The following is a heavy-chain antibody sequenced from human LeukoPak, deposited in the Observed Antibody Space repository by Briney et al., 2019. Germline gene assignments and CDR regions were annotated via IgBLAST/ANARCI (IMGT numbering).Heavy chain of an antibody. CDR3: ARGRYSYGRTFDY. Sequence: SETLSLTCTVSGGFISSSSYYWGWIRQPPGKGLEWIGSIYYSGSTYYNPSLKSRVTISVDTSKNQFSLKLSSVTAADTAVYYCARGRYSYGRTFDYWGQGTLVTVSS. CDR2: IYYSGST. J-gene: IGHJ4*02. CDR1: GGFISSSSYY. V-gene: IGHV4-39*01. D-gene: IGHD5-18*01.